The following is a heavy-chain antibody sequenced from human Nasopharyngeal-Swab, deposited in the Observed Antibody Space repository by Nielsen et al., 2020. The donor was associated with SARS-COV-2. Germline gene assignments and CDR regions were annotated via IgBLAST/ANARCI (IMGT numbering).Heavy chain of an antibody. Sequence: GESLKISCAASGFTFSSYAMHWVRQAPGKGLEWVAVISYDGSNKYYADSVKGRFTISRDNSKNTLYLQMNSLRAEDTAVYYCARDTAAYYYGMDVWGQGTTVTVSS. V-gene: IGHV3-30*04. CDR2: ISYDGSNK. D-gene: IGHD4-17*01. J-gene: IGHJ6*02. CDR3: ARDTAAYYYGMDV. CDR1: GFTFSSYA.